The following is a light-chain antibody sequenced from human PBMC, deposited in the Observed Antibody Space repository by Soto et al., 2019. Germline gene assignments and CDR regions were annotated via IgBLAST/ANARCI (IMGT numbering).Light chain of an antibody. Sequence: DIQMTQSPSSLSASVGDRVTITCQASQDISSYLNWYQQKPGKAPKVLIYDASKLEKGVPSRFSGSGSGIDFTFTISSLQPEDIATYYCQQYDVLPPTFGGGTKVEIK. J-gene: IGKJ4*01. V-gene: IGKV1-33*01. CDR3: QQYDVLPPT. CDR2: DAS. CDR1: QDISSY.